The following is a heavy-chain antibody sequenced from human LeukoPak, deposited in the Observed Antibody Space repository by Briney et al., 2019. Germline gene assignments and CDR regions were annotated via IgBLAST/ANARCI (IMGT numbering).Heavy chain of an antibody. D-gene: IGHD3-10*01. J-gene: IGHJ6*03. V-gene: IGHV3-74*01. Sequence: PGGSLRLSCAGSGFMFSNYYMCWVRQAPGKGLVWVSRIKNAGIDTIYADSVKGRFTVSRDNAKNTVYLQRSRLRAEDTAVYYCARGGYGRNMDVWGEGTTVTVSS. CDR3: ARGGYGRNMDV. CDR2: IKNAGIDT. CDR1: GFMFSNYY.